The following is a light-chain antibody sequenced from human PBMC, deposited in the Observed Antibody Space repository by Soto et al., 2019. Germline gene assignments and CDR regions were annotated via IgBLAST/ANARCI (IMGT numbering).Light chain of an antibody. CDR3: LLSYRGVGV. CDR2: DTD. CDR1: TGAVTTGHF. V-gene: IGLV7-46*01. Sequence: QTVVTQEPSLTVSPGGTVTLTCGSNTGAVTTGHFPYWFQQKPGQAPRTVIYDTDRKHPWAPARFSGSLLGGKAALTLSGAQPEDEADYYCLLSYRGVGVFGGGTKLTVL. J-gene: IGLJ2*01.